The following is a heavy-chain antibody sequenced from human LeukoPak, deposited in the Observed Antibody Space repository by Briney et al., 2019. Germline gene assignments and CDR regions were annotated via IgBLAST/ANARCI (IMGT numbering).Heavy chain of an antibody. J-gene: IGHJ6*02. Sequence: PGQSLRLSCTASGFTFGDHAMSWVRQAPGKGQEWVGFIRSKAYRGTTEYAASVKGRFTISRDDSTSIAYLQMNSLETEDTAVYYCTRGPIHLCLYDGMDVWGQGTTVIVSS. V-gene: IGHV3-49*04. CDR2: IRSKAYRGTT. CDR3: TRGPIHLCLYDGMDV. CDR1: GFTFGDHA. D-gene: IGHD5-18*01.